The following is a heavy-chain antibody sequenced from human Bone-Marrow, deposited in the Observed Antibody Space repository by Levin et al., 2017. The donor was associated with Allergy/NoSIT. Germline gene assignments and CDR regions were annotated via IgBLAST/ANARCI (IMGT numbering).Heavy chain of an antibody. V-gene: IGHV4-39*01. D-gene: IGHD3-22*01. CDR2: IYYSGST. J-gene: IGHJ4*02. Sequence: SETLSLTCTVSGGSISSSSYYWGWIRQPPGKGLEWIGSIYYSGSTYYNPSLKSRVTISVDTSKNQFSLKLSSVTAADTAVYYCARSDSSGYSGYFDYWGQGTLVTVSS. CDR1: GGSISSSSYY. CDR3: ARSDSSGYSGYFDY.